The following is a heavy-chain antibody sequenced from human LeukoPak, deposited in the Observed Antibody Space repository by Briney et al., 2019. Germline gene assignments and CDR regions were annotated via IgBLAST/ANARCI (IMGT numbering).Heavy chain of an antibody. Sequence: PGRSLRLSCTASGFTFGDYAMSWFRQAPGKGLGWEGFIRSKAYGGTTEYAASVKGRFTISRDDSKSIAYLQMNSLKTEDTAVYYCTRDRSWFGELYSNWFDPWGQGTLVTVSS. CDR1: GFTFGDYA. J-gene: IGHJ5*02. CDR3: TRDRSWFGELYSNWFDP. D-gene: IGHD3-10*01. CDR2: IRSKAYGGTT. V-gene: IGHV3-49*03.